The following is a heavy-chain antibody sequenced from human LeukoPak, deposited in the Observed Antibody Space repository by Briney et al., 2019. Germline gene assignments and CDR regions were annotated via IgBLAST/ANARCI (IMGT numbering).Heavy chain of an antibody. CDR1: GGSISSFY. V-gene: IGHV4-39*01. CDR3: ARRRHYYGSGSYSYASYYFDY. J-gene: IGHJ4*02. D-gene: IGHD3-10*01. CDR2: IYYSGST. Sequence: KPSETLSLTCTVSGGSISSFYWGWIRQPPGKGLEWIGSIYYSGSTYYNPSLKSRGTISVDTSKNQFSLKLSSVTAADTAVYYCARRRHYYGSGSYSYASYYFDYWGQGTLVTVSS.